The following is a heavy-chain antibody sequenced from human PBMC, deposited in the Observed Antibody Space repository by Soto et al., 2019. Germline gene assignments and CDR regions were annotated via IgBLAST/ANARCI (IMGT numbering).Heavy chain of an antibody. Sequence: QITLNESGPTVVRPTETLTLTCRFSGFSLTTSGVGVGWIRQSTGKAPEWLALIYWDDDKRYSASLTSRLTIPKDTSKNQVVLTVSDLDPTDTATYYCAHRVLRTVFGLVTTPAIYFAFWGQGTPVAVSS. J-gene: IGHJ4*02. V-gene: IGHV2-5*02. D-gene: IGHD3-3*01. CDR2: IYWDDDK. CDR1: GFSLTTSGVG. CDR3: AHRVLRTVFGLVTTPAIYFAF.